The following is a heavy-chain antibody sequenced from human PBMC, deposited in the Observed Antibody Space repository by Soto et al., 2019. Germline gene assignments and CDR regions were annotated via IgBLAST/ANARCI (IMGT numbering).Heavy chain of an antibody. Sequence: PGGSLRLSCAASGFTFSSYGMHWVRQAPGKGLEWVAVISYDGSNKYYADSVKGRFTISRDNSKNTLYLQMNSLRAEDTAVYYCNPLHGSTDPFDYWGQGTLVTVSS. J-gene: IGHJ4*02. CDR2: ISYDGSNK. D-gene: IGHD3-10*01. CDR1: GFTFSSYG. V-gene: IGHV3-30*03. CDR3: NPLHGSTDPFDY.